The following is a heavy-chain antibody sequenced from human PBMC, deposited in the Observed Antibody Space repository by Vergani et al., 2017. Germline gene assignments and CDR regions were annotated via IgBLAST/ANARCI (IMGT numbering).Heavy chain of an antibody. Sequence: QLQLQESGPGLVKPSETLSLTCTVSGGSISSSSYYWGWIRQPPGKGLEWIGSIYYSGSTYYNPSLKSRVTISVDTSKNQFSLKLSSVTAADTAVYYCARRTGGSGSYWRYWYFDLWGRGTLVTVSS. D-gene: IGHD3-10*01. J-gene: IGHJ2*01. V-gene: IGHV4-39*01. CDR1: GGSISSSSYY. CDR2: IYYSGST. CDR3: ARRTGGSGSYWRYWYFDL.